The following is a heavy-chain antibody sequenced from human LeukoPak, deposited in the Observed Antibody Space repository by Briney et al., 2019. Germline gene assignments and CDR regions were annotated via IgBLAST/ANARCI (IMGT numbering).Heavy chain of an antibody. V-gene: IGHV3-30*04. CDR1: GFTFSSYA. J-gene: IGHJ4*02. Sequence: SGGSLRLSCAASGFTFSSYAMHWVRQAPGKGLEWVAVISYVGSNKYYADSVKGRFTISRDNSKNTLYLQMNSLRAEDTAVYYCAPRAFDYWGQGTLVTVSS. CDR2: ISYVGSNK. CDR3: APRAFDY.